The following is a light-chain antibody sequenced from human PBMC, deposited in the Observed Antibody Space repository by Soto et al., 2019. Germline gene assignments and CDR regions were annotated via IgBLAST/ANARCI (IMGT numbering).Light chain of an antibody. CDR2: EVS. CDR3: SSYTSSSLYV. V-gene: IGLV2-14*01. Sequence: QSVLTQPASVSGSPGQSITVTCTGISSNIGYYTYVSWYQQHPAKAPKLIIYEVSHRPSGVSNRFSGSKSGDTASLTISGLQAEDEADYYCSSYTSSSLYVFGTGTKLTVL. J-gene: IGLJ1*01. CDR1: SSNIGYYTY.